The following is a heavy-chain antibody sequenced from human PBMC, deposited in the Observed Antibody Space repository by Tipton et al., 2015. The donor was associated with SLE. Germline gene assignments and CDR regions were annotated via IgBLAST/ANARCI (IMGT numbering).Heavy chain of an antibody. V-gene: IGHV4-4*07. CDR1: GGFISSYY. D-gene: IGHD1-26*01. J-gene: IGHJ4*02. CDR2: IYTSGST. Sequence: TLSLTCTVSGGFISSYYWSWFRQPAGKGLEWIGRIYTSGSTNYNPSLKSRVTMSVETSKNQFSLKLISVTAADTAVYYCARIGVGAPDYWGQGTLVTVSS. CDR3: ARIGVGAPDY.